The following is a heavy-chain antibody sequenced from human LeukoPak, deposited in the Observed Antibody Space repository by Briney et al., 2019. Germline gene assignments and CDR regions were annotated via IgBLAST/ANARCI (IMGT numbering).Heavy chain of an antibody. CDR3: AKATAYYYDSSGYLEY. J-gene: IGHJ4*02. D-gene: IGHD3-22*01. Sequence: GGSLRLSCAASGFTFSSYAMSWVRQAPGKGLEWVSAISGSGGSTYYADSVKGRFTISRDNSKNTLYLQMNSLRAEDTAVYYCAKATAYYYDSSGYLEYWGQGTLVTVSS. V-gene: IGHV3-23*01. CDR1: GFTFSSYA. CDR2: ISGSGGST.